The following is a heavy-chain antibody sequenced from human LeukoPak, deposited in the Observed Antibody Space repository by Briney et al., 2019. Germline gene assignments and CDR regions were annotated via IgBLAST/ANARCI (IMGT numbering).Heavy chain of an antibody. J-gene: IGHJ4*02. D-gene: IGHD4-11*01. CDR2: ISYDGSNK. V-gene: IGHV3-30-3*01. CDR1: GFTFSSYA. CDR3: ARDRYSNYRPHFDY. Sequence: GGSLRLSCAASGFTFSSYAMHWVRQAPGKGLEWVAVISYDGSNKYYADSVKGRFTISRDNSKNTLYLQMNSLRAEDTAVYYCARDRYSNYRPHFDYWGQGTLVTVSS.